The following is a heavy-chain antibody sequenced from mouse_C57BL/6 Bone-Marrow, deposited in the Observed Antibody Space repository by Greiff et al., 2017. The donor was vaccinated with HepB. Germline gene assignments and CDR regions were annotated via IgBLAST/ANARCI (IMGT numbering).Heavy chain of an antibody. V-gene: IGHV1-39*01. CDR2: INPNYGTT. CDR3: EEGEITSATGFDV. CDR1: GYSFTDYN. Sequence: EVQLQQSGPELVKPGASVKISCKASGYSFTDYNMNWVKQSNGKSLEWIGVINPNYGTTSYNQKFKGKATLTVDQSSSTAYMQLNSLTSEDSAVYCCEEGEITSATGFDVWGTGTTVTVSS. J-gene: IGHJ1*03. D-gene: IGHD1-2*01.